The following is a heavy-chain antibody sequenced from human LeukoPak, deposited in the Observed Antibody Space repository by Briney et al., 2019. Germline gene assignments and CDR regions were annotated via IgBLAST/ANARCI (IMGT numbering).Heavy chain of an antibody. CDR2: IYYSGST. D-gene: IGHD1-26*01. V-gene: IGHV4-59*01. Sequence: SETLSLTCTVSGGSISSYYWSWIRQPPGKGLEWIGYIYYSGSTNYNPSLKSRVTISVDTSKNQFSLKLSSMTAADTAVYYCARAVVGATNWFDPWGQGTLVTVSS. J-gene: IGHJ5*02. CDR3: ARAVVGATNWFDP. CDR1: GGSISSYY.